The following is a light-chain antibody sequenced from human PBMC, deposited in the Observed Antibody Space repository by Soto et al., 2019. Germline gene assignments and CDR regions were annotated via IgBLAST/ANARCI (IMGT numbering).Light chain of an antibody. CDR2: KVS. V-gene: IGLV2-23*02. CDR3: CSYAGSNWGYV. Sequence: QSALTQPASVSGSPGQSITISCTGTSSDIGSYHLVSWYQHHSGKAPKLIIYKVSQWPSGVSDRFSASKSGSTASLTISGLQAEYEADYYCCSYAGSNWGYVFGTGTKLTVL. J-gene: IGLJ1*01. CDR1: SSDIGSYHL.